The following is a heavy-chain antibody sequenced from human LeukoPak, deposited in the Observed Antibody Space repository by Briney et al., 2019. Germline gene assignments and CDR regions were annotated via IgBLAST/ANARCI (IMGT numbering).Heavy chain of an antibody. J-gene: IGHJ5*02. Sequence: GGSLRLSCAASGFTFSSYAMSWVRQAPGKGLEWVSTIRGSGGSTYYADSVKGRFTISRDNSKNTLYLQMNSLRADDTAVYYCAKGAGPGWFDAWGQGILVTVSS. V-gene: IGHV3-23*01. D-gene: IGHD6-13*01. CDR2: IRGSGGST. CDR3: AKGAGPGWFDA. CDR1: GFTFSSYA.